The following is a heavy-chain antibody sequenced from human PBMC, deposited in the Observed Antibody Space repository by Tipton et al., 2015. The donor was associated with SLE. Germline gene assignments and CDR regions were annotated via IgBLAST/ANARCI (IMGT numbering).Heavy chain of an antibody. J-gene: IGHJ4*02. CDR1: GGSFSGYY. V-gene: IGHV4-34*01. CDR3: ARDGGGDMLDV. Sequence: TLSLTCAVYGGSFSGYYWSWIRQPPGKGLEWIGEINHSGSTNYNPSLKSRVTISVDTSKNQFSLNLDSLTTADTAMYFCARDGGGDMLDVWGQGALVTVAS. D-gene: IGHD2-21*02. CDR2: INHSGST.